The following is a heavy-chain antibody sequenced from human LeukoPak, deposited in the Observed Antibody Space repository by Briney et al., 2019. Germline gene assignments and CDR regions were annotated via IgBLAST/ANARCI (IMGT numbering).Heavy chain of an antibody. Sequence: SETLSLTCTVSGDSMSSHYWSWIRQPPGKGLEWIGYVYYTGSTNYNPSLKSRVTISVDTSKNQFSLKLNSVTAADTAVYYCARAGGDFWSGYLYGFFDCWGQGNLVTVCS. CDR3: ARAGGDFWSGYLYGFFDC. V-gene: IGHV4-59*11. CDR2: VYYTGST. CDR1: GDSMSSHY. D-gene: IGHD3-3*01. J-gene: IGHJ4*02.